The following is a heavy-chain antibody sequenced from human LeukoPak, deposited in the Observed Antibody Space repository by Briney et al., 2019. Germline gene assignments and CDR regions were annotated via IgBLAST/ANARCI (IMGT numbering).Heavy chain of an antibody. CDR2: LYTDGST. CDR3: AGELSFRAAFDI. J-gene: IGHJ3*02. Sequence: SETLSLTCTVSGGSITSGIYYWGWIRQPAGKGLEWIGRLYTDGSTRYNPALKSRVTISVDKSKNQFSLKLSSVTAADTAVYYCAGELSFRAAFDIWGQGTMVTVSS. V-gene: IGHV4-61*02. D-gene: IGHD3-16*02. CDR1: GGSITSGIYY.